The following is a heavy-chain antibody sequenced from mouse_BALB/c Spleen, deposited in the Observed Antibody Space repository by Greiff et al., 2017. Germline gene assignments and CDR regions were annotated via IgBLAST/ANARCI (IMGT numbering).Heavy chain of an antibody. J-gene: IGHJ4*01. CDR1: GYNFTSYW. CDR2: IYPGSGST. CDR3: ARSILGYYAMDY. Sequence: QVQLKQPGAELVKPGTSVKLSCKASGYNFTSYWINWVKLRPGQGLEWIGDIYPGSGSTNYNEKFKSKATLTVDTSSSTAYMQLSSLASEDSALYYCARSILGYYAMDYWGQGTSVTVSS. D-gene: IGHD3-3*01. V-gene: IGHV1-55*01.